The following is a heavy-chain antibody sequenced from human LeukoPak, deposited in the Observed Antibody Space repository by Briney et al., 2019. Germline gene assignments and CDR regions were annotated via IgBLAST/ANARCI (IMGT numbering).Heavy chain of an antibody. V-gene: IGHV4-59*12. J-gene: IGHJ4*02. Sequence: SETLSLTCTVSGGSISSYYWYWIRQPPGKGLEWMGRISYSGYTYYNPSLKNRVTISVDTSKNQFSLKLSSVTAADTAVYYCARDSAKLGYFDYWGQGTLVTVSS. CDR3: ARDSAKLGYFDY. D-gene: IGHD3-16*01. CDR1: GGSISSYY. CDR2: ISYSGYT.